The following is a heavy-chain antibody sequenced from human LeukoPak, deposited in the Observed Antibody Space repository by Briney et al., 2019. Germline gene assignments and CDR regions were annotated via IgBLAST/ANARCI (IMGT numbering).Heavy chain of an antibody. Sequence: GGFLRLSCAASGFTFSNAWMSWVRQAPGKGLEWVAYTRDDASKTWYGGSVKGRFTISRDNSKNTLYLHMNSVRGEDTAMYYCANGDCRGGRCSSGAHWGQGTLVTVSS. CDR2: TRDDASKT. D-gene: IGHD2-15*01. CDR3: ANGDCRGGRCSSGAH. J-gene: IGHJ4*02. CDR1: GFTFSNAW. V-gene: IGHV3-30*02.